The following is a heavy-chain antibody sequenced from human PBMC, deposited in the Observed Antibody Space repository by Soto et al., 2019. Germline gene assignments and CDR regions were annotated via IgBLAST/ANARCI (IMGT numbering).Heavy chain of an antibody. CDR3: ARRLPELWFGVWWDY. D-gene: IGHD3-10*01. Sequence: VQLQESGPGLVKPSGTLSLTCAVSGGSISSSNWWSWVRQPPGKGLEWIGEIYHSGSTNYNPSLMSRVTISVDKSKNQFSLKLSSVTAADTAVYYCARRLPELWFGVWWDYWGQGTLVTVSS. V-gene: IGHV4-4*02. CDR1: GGSISSSNW. CDR2: IYHSGST. J-gene: IGHJ4*02.